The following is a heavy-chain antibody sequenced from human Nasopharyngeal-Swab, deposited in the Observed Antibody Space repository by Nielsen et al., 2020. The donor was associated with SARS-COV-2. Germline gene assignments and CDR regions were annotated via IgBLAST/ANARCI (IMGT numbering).Heavy chain of an antibody. D-gene: IGHD1-26*01. Sequence: WIRQPPGKGLEWVALIWYDGSNEFYADSVKGRFTISRDNSKNILFLQTNSLRAEDTAAYFCARDSATGIAGATGIDFWGQGILVTVSS. V-gene: IGHV3-33*01. CDR3: ARDSATGIAGATGIDF. J-gene: IGHJ4*02. CDR2: IWYDGSNE.